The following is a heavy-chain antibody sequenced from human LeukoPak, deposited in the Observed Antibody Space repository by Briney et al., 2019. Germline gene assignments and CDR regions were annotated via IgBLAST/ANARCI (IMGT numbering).Heavy chain of an antibody. CDR1: GFTFSNAW. CDR3: TTALISDWLPYYYGMDV. CDR2: IKSKTDGGTT. J-gene: IGHJ6*02. V-gene: IGHV3-15*01. D-gene: IGHD3-9*01. Sequence: GGSLRLSCAASGFTFSNAWMSWVRQAPGKGLERVGRIKSKTDGGTTDYAAPVKGRFTISRDDSKNTLYLQMNSLKTEDTAVYYCTTALISDWLPYYYGMDVWGQGTTVTVSS.